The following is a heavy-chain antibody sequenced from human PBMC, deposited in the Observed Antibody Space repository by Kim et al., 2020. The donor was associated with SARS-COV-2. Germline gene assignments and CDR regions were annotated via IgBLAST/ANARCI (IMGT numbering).Heavy chain of an antibody. V-gene: IGHV3-15*01. CDR2: IKSKTDGGTT. D-gene: IGHD3-9*01. CDR3: TTFDYDILTGYSAIDY. Sequence: GGSLRLSCAASGFTFSNAWMSWVRQAPGKGLEWVGRIKSKTDGGTTDYAAPVKGRFTISRDDSKNTLYLQMNSLKTEDTAVYYCTTFDYDILTGYSAIDYWGQGTLVTVSS. J-gene: IGHJ4*02. CDR1: GFTFSNAW.